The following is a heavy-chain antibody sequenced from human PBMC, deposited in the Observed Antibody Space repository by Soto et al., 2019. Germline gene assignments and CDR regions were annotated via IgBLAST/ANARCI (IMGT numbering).Heavy chain of an antibody. D-gene: IGHD6-6*01. CDR1: GFTFSSYG. CDR2: ISYDGSNK. V-gene: IGHV3-30*18. CDR3: AKDFWLEQLDTDDY. Sequence: GGSLRLSCAASGFTFSSYGMHWVRQAPDKGLEWVAVISYDGSNKYYADSVKGRFTISRDNSKNTLYLQMNSLRAEDTAVYYCAKDFWLEQLDTDDYWGQGTLVTVSS. J-gene: IGHJ4*02.